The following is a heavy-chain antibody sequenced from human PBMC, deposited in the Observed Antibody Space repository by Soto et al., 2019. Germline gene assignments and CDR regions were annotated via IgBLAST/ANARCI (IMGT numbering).Heavy chain of an antibody. CDR1: GFTFSSYV. CDR2: INGSGGTT. CDR3: AKDYGSGWSADY. D-gene: IGHD6-19*01. V-gene: IGHV3-23*01. J-gene: IGHJ4*02. Sequence: GGSLRLSCAASGFTFSSYVMSWVRQTPGKRLEWVSGINGSGGTTYYADSVKGRFTVTRDNSRNTVFLQMNSLRGDDTAVYYCAKDYGSGWSADYWGQGALVTVSS.